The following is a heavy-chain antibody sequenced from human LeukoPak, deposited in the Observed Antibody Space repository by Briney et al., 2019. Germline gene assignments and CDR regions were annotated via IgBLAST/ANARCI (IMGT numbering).Heavy chain of an antibody. J-gene: IGHJ3*02. D-gene: IGHD6-13*01. V-gene: IGHV4-38-2*01. CDR3: ARQIAADAFDI. CDR1: GYSISGGYY. Sequence: SETLSLTCAVSGYSISGGYYWGWIRQPPGKGLEWIGSIYHSGSTYYNPSLKSRVTISVDTSKNQFSLKLSSVTAADTAVYYCARQIAADAFDIWGQGTMVTVSS. CDR2: IYHSGST.